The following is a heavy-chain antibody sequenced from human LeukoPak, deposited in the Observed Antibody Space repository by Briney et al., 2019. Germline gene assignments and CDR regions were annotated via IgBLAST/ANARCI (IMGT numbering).Heavy chain of an antibody. CDR1: GYTFNNHY. CDR2: INPSGGST. CDR3: ARQGTYSSAIGMGY. D-gene: IGHD6-19*01. J-gene: IGHJ4*02. V-gene: IGHV1-46*02. Sequence: ASVKVSCKASGYTFNNHYMYWVRQVLGQGLEWMGVINPSGGSTSYAQKFQGRVTMTRDTSTRTVYMEVNSLRSEDTAVYYCARQGTYSSAIGMGYWGQGTLVTVSS.